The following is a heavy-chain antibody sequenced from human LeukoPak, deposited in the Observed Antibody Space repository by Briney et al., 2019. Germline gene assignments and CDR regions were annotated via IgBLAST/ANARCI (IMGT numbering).Heavy chain of an antibody. J-gene: IGHJ3*02. D-gene: IGHD4-17*01. Sequence: GGSLRLSCADSGFTLSNSWMHWVRQAPGKGLVWVSRINVDGSTTNYADSVQGRFAISRDNSKNTLYLQMNSLRVEDTAVYFCARDPNGDYIGTFDMWGRGTMVSVSS. CDR3: ARDPNGDYIGTFDM. CDR2: INVDGSTT. CDR1: GFTLSNSW. V-gene: IGHV3-74*01.